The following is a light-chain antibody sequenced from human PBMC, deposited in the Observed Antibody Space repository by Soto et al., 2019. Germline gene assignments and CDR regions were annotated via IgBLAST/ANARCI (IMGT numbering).Light chain of an antibody. V-gene: IGKV1-5*01. CDR2: DAS. CDR3: QHYNRYSGT. J-gene: IGKJ1*01. CDR1: QSISRL. Sequence: DTQMTQSPSTLSASVGDRVTITCRASQSISRLLAWYQQKPGKAPKLLIFDASSLESGVPSRFSGSGSGTEFTLTISSLQPDDFATYYCQHYNRYSGTFGQGTKVDI.